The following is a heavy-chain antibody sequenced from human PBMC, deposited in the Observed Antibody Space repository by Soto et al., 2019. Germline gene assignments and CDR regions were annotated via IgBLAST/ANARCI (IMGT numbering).Heavy chain of an antibody. J-gene: IGHJ6*02. CDR2: ISGSGGST. Sequence: GGSLRLSCVASGFTFSSYAMSWVRQAPGKGLEWVSAISGSGGSTYYADSVKGRFTISRDNSKNTLYLQMNSLRAEDTAVYYCAKEINVVTAIYAYYYYYGMDVWGQGTTVTVSS. D-gene: IGHD2-21*02. CDR1: GFTFSSYA. CDR3: AKEINVVTAIYAYYYYYGMDV. V-gene: IGHV3-23*01.